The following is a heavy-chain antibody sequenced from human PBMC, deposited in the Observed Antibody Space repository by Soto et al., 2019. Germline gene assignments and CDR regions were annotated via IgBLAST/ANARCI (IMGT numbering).Heavy chain of an antibody. J-gene: IGHJ4*02. Sequence: GASVKVSCKASGYTFTGYYMHWVRQAPGQGLEWMGWINPNSGGTNYAQKFQGRVTMTRDTSISTAYMELSRLRSDDTAVYYCARLYCTNGVCYNYFDDWGQRTLVTVSS. CDR3: ARLYCTNGVCYNYFDD. V-gene: IGHV1-2*02. D-gene: IGHD2-8*01. CDR1: GYTFTGYY. CDR2: INPNSGGT.